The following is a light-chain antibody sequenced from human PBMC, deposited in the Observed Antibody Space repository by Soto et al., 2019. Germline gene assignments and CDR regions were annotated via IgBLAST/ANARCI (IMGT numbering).Light chain of an antibody. CDR1: QSVSSSY. J-gene: IGKJ4*01. Sequence: EIVLTQSPGTLSLSSGERATLSCRASQSVSSSYLAWYQQKPGQAPRLLLYGASSRATGIPDRFSGSGSGTDFTLTISRLEPEDFAVYYCQQYGSSPLTFGGGTKVDIK. CDR3: QQYGSSPLT. V-gene: IGKV3-20*01. CDR2: GAS.